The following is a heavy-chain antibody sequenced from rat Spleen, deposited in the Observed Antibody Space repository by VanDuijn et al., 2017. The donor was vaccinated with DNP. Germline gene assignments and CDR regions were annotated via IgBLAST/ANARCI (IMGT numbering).Heavy chain of an antibody. CDR3: TRLEPTYYFDY. V-gene: IGHV2S75*01. D-gene: IGHD3-4*01. CDR1: GFSLTKYG. Sequence: QVQLKESGPFLVQASQTLSLTCTVSGFSLTKYGVIWVRQPPGKGLEWMGMIWGDGNTNFNSTLKSRLSINRDTSKSQVFLKMNSLQTDDTAIYYCTRLEPTYYFDYWGQGVMVTVSS. J-gene: IGHJ2*01. CDR2: IWGDGNT.